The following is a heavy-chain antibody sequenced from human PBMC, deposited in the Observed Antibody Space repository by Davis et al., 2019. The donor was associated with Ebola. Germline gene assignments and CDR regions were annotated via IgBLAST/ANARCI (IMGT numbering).Heavy chain of an antibody. J-gene: IGHJ6*04. CDR2: IKQDGGET. D-gene: IGHD2-15*01. CDR1: GFIFDNYW. V-gene: IGHV3-7*01. Sequence: GGSLRLSCTASGFIFDNYWMTWVRQAPGKGPEWVANIKQDGGETYYVDSVKGRFTISRDNSKSTLYLQMDSLRAEDTAVYYCAKSTHPIYYYYYGIDVWGKGNTVTVSS. CDR3: AKSTHPIYYYYYGIDV.